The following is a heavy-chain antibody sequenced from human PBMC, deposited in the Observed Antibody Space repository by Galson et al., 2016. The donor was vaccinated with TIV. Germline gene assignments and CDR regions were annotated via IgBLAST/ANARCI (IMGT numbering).Heavy chain of an antibody. CDR3: ARGNSGGGYSYYYYMDV. CDR1: RNTFSSFD. CDR2: MNPSSGNT. J-gene: IGHJ6*03. Sequence: SVKVSCKVSRNTFSSFDINWVRQASGQGLEWMGWMNPSSGNTGYAQKFQGRVPMTRNISVSTVYMELSSLKSEDTAVYLCARGNSGGGYSYYYYMDVWGTGTPVTVSS. D-gene: IGHD2-21*01. V-gene: IGHV1-8*01.